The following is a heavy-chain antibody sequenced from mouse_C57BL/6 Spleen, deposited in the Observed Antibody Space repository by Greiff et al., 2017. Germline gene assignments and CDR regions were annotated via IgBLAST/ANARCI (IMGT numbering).Heavy chain of an antibody. J-gene: IGHJ4*01. CDR2: IHPNSGST. D-gene: IGHD1-1*02. CDR1: GYTFTSYW. CDR3: ARDGGKRAMDY. Sequence: QVQLKQSGAELVKPGASVTLSCKASGYTFTSYWMHWVKQRPGQGLEWIGMIHPNSGSTNYNEKFKSKATLTVDKSSSTAYMQLSSLTSEDSAVYYCARDGGKRAMDYWGQGTSVTVSS. V-gene: IGHV1-64*01.